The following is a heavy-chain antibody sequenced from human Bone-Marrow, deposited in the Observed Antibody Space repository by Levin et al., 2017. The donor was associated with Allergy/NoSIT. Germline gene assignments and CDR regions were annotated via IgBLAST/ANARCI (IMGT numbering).Heavy chain of an antibody. D-gene: IGHD7-27*01. CDR2: INWNRGII. CDR3: AKGLNWGSPNAFDG. Sequence: GGSLRLSCAASGFTFDDFAMHWVRQVPGKGLEWVSGINWNRGIIGYADSVKDRFTISRDNARNSLFLQMNSLGTEDTALYYCAKGLNWGSPNAFDGWGQGTLVTVSS. V-gene: IGHV3-9*01. CDR1: GFTFDDFA. J-gene: IGHJ4*02.